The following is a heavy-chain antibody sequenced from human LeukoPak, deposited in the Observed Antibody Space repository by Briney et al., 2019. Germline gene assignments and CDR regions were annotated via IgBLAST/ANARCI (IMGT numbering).Heavy chain of an antibody. V-gene: IGHV4-38-2*01. CDR1: GYSISSGYY. J-gene: IGHJ5*02. D-gene: IGHD4-17*01. CDR3: ARQAQRQTTVTPSRPDGP. CDR2: IYHSGST. Sequence: SETLSLTYAVSGYSISSGYYWGWIRQPPGKGLAWIGSIYHSGSTYYNPSLKSRVTISVDTSKNQFSLKLSSVTAADTAVYYCARQAQRQTTVTPSRPDGPWGQGTLVTVSS.